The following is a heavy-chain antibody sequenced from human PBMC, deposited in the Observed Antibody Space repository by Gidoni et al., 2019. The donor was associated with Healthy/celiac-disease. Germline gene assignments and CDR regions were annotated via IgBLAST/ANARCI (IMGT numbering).Heavy chain of an antibody. J-gene: IGHJ6*03. V-gene: IGHV4-39*01. CDR3: ARSLLYPGGRMDV. CDR2: IFYTGTT. Sequence: QLQLQESGPGLVKPSETLSLTCTVSGGSISASDSYWGWIRQSPGKGLGWIGNIFYTGTTDYNPSLKSRVTISVDRSKNQFSLKLNFVTAADTGVYYGARSLLYPGGRMDVWGKGTTVGVSS. D-gene: IGHD2-2*02. CDR1: GGSISASDSY.